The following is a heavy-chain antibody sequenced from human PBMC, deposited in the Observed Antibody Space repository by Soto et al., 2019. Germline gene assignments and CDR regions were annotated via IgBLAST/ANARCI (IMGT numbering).Heavy chain of an antibody. CDR2: ISYDGSNK. D-gene: IGHD3-10*01. V-gene: IGHV3-30-3*01. Sequence: QVQLVESGGGVVQPGRSLRLSCAASAFTFSSYPMHWVRQAPGKGLEWVAVISYDGSNKYYADSVKGRFTISRDNSKNTLYLQMNSLRDEDTAVYYCARGPGGYYGMDVWGQGTTVTVSS. CDR3: ARGPGGYYGMDV. CDR1: AFTFSSYP. J-gene: IGHJ6*02.